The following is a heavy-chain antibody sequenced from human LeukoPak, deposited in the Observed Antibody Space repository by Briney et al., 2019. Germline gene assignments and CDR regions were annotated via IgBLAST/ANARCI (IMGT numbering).Heavy chain of an antibody. CDR3: AAASAFSSSWRS. J-gene: IGHJ5*02. Sequence: PGGSLRLSCAASGLTFSSYNMNWVRQAPGKGPEWVAYITASDTTKYYADSVKGRFTISRDNAKKSLFLKMNSLRAEDTAVYYCAAASAFSSSWRSWGQGTVVSVSS. V-gene: IGHV3-48*01. CDR1: GLTFSSYN. D-gene: IGHD6-13*01. CDR2: ITASDTTK.